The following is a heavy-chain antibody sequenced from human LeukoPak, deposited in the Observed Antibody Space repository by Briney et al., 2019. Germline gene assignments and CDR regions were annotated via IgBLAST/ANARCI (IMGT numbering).Heavy chain of an antibody. Sequence: PGGSLRLSCAASGFTFSSYEMNWVRQAPGKGLEWVSYISSSSSYTNYADSAKGRFTISRDNAKSSLYLQLNSLRAEDTAVYYCARSFALSYFDYWGQGTLVTVSS. CDR1: GFTFSSYE. CDR3: ARSFALSYFDY. CDR2: ISSSSSYT. D-gene: IGHD2-21*01. V-gene: IGHV3-48*03. J-gene: IGHJ4*02.